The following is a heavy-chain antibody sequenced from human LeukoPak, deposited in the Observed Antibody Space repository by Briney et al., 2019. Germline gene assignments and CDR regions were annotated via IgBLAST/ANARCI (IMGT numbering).Heavy chain of an antibody. V-gene: IGHV3-23*01. CDR1: GFTFSTFN. J-gene: IGHJ6*02. CDR3: AKSSTSQRGYYGMDV. Sequence: GGSLRLFCAASGFTFSTFNMSWVRQAPGKGLEWVSFITDSGGSTYYADSVKGRFTISRDSSKNTLYLQMNSLRAEDTGVYYCAKSSTSQRGYYGMDVWGQGTTVTVSS. CDR2: ITDSGGST. D-gene: IGHD6-25*01.